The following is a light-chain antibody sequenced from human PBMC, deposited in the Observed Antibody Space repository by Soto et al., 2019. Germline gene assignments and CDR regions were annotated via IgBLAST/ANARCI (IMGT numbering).Light chain of an antibody. CDR1: QSVSSN. Sequence: EIVMTQSTATLSVSPGERATLSCRASQSVSSNLAWYQQKPGQAPRLLIYGASTRATGIPARFSGSGSGTEFTLTISSLQSEDFAVYYCQQYNNWPLTWTFGQGTKWIS. CDR3: QQYNNWPLTWT. CDR2: GAS. V-gene: IGKV3-15*01. J-gene: IGKJ1*01.